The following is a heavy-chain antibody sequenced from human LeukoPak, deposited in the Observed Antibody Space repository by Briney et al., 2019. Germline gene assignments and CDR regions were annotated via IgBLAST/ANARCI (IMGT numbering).Heavy chain of an antibody. Sequence: SETLSLTCTVSGGSISSYYWSWIRQPAGKGLEWIGRIYTSGSTNYNPSLKSRVTMSVDTSKNQFSLKLSSVTAADTAVYYCARDLGYYDSSASDAFDIWGQGTMVTVSS. V-gene: IGHV4-4*07. CDR2: IYTSGST. CDR3: ARDLGYYDSSASDAFDI. J-gene: IGHJ3*02. D-gene: IGHD3-22*01. CDR1: GGSISSYY.